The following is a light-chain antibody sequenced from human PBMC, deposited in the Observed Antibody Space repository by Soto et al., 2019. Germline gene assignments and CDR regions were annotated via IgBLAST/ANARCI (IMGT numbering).Light chain of an antibody. CDR3: QQYNNGTPWT. CDR1: QSVSSN. J-gene: IGKJ1*01. V-gene: IGKV3-15*01. CDR2: GAS. Sequence: EIVMTQSQATLSVSPGERATLSCRASQSVSSNLVWYQQKPGQAPRLLLYGASTRATGIPARFSGSGSGTEFTLTISSVQSEDFAVYYCQQYNNGTPWTFGQGTKVEIK.